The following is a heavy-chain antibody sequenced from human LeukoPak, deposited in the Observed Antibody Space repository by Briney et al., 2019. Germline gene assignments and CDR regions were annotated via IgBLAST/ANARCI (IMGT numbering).Heavy chain of an antibody. D-gene: IGHD2-2*01. CDR3: ARGSVVVPAAP. CDR2: IYYSGST. Sequence: SETLSLTCTVSGGSISSYYWSWIRQPPGKGLEWIGYIYYSGSTNYNPSLKSRVTTSVDTSKKQFSLKLSSVTAADTAVYYCARGSVVVPAAPWGQGTLVTVSS. J-gene: IGHJ5*02. V-gene: IGHV4-59*01. CDR1: GGSISSYY.